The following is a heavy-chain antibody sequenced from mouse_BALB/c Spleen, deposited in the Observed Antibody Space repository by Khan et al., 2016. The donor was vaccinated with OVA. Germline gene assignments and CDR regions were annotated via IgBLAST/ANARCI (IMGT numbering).Heavy chain of an antibody. D-gene: IGHD1-3*01. CDR2: IDPSTGYA. J-gene: IGHJ3*01. CDR1: GYSFITYW. V-gene: IGHV1-7*01. Sequence: QVPLKESGAELAKPGASLKMSCTASGYSFITYWIHWVKQRPGQGLEWIGYIDPSTGYAEYTQKFTDKATLTADKSSSTAYMQLTSLTSEDSAVYYCARRGLNGIFVYWGQGTLVTVSA. CDR3: ARRGLNGIFVY.